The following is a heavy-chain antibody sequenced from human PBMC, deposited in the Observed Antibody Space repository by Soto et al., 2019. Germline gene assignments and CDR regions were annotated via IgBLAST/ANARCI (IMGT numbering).Heavy chain of an antibody. D-gene: IGHD3-10*01. CDR3: ARVRMVRGYGAFDI. Sequence: PSETLSLTCAVYGGSCSGYYWSWIRQPPGKGLEWIGEINHSGSTNYNPSLKSRVTISVDTSKNQFSLKLSSVTAADTAVYYCARVRMVRGYGAFDIWGKGTMVTVSS. CDR1: GGSCSGYY. CDR2: INHSGST. V-gene: IGHV4-34*01. J-gene: IGHJ3*02.